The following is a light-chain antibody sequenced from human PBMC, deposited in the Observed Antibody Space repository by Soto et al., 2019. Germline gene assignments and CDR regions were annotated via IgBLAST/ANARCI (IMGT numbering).Light chain of an antibody. J-gene: IGKJ1*01. CDR1: QSVSSN. Sequence: EIMMTHSLATLAVSPVERATLSCRASQSVSSNLAWYQQKPGQAPRLLIYGASTRATGIPARFSGSGSGTEFTLTISSLQSEDFAVYYCQQYNNWPSTFGQGTKVDI. V-gene: IGKV3-15*01. CDR3: QQYNNWPST. CDR2: GAS.